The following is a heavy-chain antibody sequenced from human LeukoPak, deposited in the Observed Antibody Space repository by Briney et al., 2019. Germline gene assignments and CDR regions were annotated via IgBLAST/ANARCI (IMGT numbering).Heavy chain of an antibody. Sequence: GGSLRLSCAASGFTFSSYWMHWVRQAPGKGLVWVSRINSDGSSTTYADSVKGRFTISRNNTKKTLYMQMNSLRAEDTAVYYCAQGGRYGYGAFDYWGQGTLVTVSS. J-gene: IGHJ4*02. V-gene: IGHV3-74*01. CDR1: GFTFSSYW. CDR3: AQGGRYGYGAFDY. CDR2: INSDGSST. D-gene: IGHD5-18*01.